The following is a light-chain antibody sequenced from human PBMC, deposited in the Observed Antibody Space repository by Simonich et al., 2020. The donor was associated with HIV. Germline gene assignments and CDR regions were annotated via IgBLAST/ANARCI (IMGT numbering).Light chain of an antibody. J-gene: IGKJ2*01. CDR2: DAS. V-gene: IGKV1-13*02. CDR3: QQFNSYPYT. Sequence: AIQLTQSPSSLSASVGDRVTITCRASQDISSALAWYKQKPGKAPKLLIYDASSLESGVPSRFSGSGSGTDFTLTISSLQPEDFATYYCQQFNSYPYTFGQGTKLEIK. CDR1: QDISSA.